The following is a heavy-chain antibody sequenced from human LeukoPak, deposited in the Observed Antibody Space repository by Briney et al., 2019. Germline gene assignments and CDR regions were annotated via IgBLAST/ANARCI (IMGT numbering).Heavy chain of an antibody. CDR3: ARGVGGDGYNKYDY. V-gene: IGHV4-31*03. J-gene: IGHJ4*02. CDR1: GGSISSGDYS. D-gene: IGHD5-24*01. Sequence: PSETLSLTCTASGGSISSGDYSWNWIRQHPGKGLEWIGYIDYSGRAYHNPSLKSRVTISVDTSKKQFSLKLISVTAADTAVYYCARGVGGDGYNKYDYWGQGTLVTVSS. CDR2: IDYSGRA.